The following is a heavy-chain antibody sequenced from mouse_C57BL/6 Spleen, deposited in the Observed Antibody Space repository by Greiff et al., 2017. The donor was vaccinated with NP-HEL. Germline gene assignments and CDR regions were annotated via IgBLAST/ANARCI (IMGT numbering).Heavy chain of an antibody. CDR2: IYPSDSET. J-gene: IGHJ4*01. Sequence: VQLQQPGAELVRPGSSVKLSCKASGYTFTSYWMDWVKQRPGQGLEWIGNIYPSDSETHYNQKFKDKATLTVDKSSSTAYMQLSSLTSEDSAVYYCARSYTLYAMDYWGQGTSVTVSS. D-gene: IGHD2-10*01. V-gene: IGHV1-61*01. CDR1: GYTFTSYW. CDR3: ARSYTLYAMDY.